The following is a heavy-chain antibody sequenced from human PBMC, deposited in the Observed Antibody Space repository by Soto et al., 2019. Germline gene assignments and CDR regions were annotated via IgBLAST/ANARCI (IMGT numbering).Heavy chain of an antibody. CDR3: AREARVVVVAATTRLTDWFDP. CDR1: GGTFSSYA. V-gene: IGHV1-69*12. CDR2: IIPIFGTA. J-gene: IGHJ5*02. Sequence: QVQLVQSGAEVKKPGSSVKVSCKASGGTFSSYAISWVRQAPGQGLEWMGGIIPIFGTANYAQKFQGRVTITADESTSTANMELSSLRSEDTAVYYCAREARVVVVAATTRLTDWFDPWGQGTLVTVSS. D-gene: IGHD2-15*01.